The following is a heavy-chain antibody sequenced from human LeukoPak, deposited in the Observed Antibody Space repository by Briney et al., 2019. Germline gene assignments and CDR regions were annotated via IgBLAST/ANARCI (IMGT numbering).Heavy chain of an antibody. CDR2: INHSGST. Sequence: SETLSLTCTVSGGSISSSSYYWSWIRQPPGKGLEWIGEINHSGSTNYNPSLKSRVTISVDTSKNQFSLKLSSVTAADTAVYYCARLGSWYAGDYWGQGTLVTVSS. D-gene: IGHD2-2*01. CDR1: GGSISSSSYY. J-gene: IGHJ4*02. V-gene: IGHV4-39*07. CDR3: ARLGSWYAGDY.